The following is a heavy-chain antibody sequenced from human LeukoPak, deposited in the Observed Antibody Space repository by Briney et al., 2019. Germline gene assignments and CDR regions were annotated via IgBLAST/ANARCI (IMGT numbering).Heavy chain of an antibody. D-gene: IGHD3/OR15-3a*01. J-gene: IGHJ4*02. CDR1: GFTFSSYA. V-gene: IGHV3-23*01. CDR2: INSRGIST. Sequence: GGSLRLSCAASGFTFSSYAMSWVRQAPGKGLEWVSGINSRGISTYYADSVKGRFTISRDNPKNTLFLQMNSLRVEDMAVYYCAKGISGWTFDYWGQGALVIVSS. CDR3: AKGISGWTFDY.